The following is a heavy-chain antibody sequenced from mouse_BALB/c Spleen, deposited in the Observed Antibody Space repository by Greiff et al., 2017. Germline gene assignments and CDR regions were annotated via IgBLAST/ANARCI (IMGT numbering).Heavy chain of an antibody. V-gene: IGHV14-3*02. J-gene: IGHJ4*01. Sequence: EVKLMESGAELVKPGASVKLSCTASGFNIKDTYMHWVKQRPEQGLEWIGRIDPANGNTKYDPKFQGKATITADTSSNTAYLQLSSLTSEDTAVYYCARDDLDYWGQGTSVTVSS. CDR1: GFNIKDTY. CDR2: IDPANGNT. D-gene: IGHD2-3*01. CDR3: ARDDLDY.